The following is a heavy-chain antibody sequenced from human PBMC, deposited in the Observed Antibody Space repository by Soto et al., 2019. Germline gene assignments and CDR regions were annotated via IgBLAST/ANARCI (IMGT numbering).Heavy chain of an antibody. V-gene: IGHV5-10-1*01. D-gene: IGHD5-18*01. CDR2: IDPSDSYT. CDR1: GYSFTSYW. J-gene: IGHJ6*02. Sequence: EVQLVQSGAEVKKPGESLRISCKGSGYSFTSYWISWVRQMPGKGLEWMGRIDPSDSYTNYSPSFQGHVTISADKSIXXSXXQWSSLKASDTAMYYCARTSMQSRGYSYGHGGMDVWGQGTTVTVSS. CDR3: ARTSMQSRGYSYGHGGMDV.